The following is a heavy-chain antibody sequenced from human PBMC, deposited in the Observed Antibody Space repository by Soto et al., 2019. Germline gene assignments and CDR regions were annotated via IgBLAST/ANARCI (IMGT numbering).Heavy chain of an antibody. CDR3: ARADPRSSSWYQAPFDY. CDR1: GGTFSSYA. V-gene: IGHV1-69*01. Sequence: QVQLVQSGAEVKKPGSSEKVSCKASGGTFSSYAISWVRQAPGQGLEWMGGIIPIFGTANYAQKFQGRVTITADESTSTAYMELSSLRSEDTAVDYCARADPRSSSWYQAPFDYWGQGALVTVSS. J-gene: IGHJ4*02. D-gene: IGHD6-13*01. CDR2: IIPIFGTA.